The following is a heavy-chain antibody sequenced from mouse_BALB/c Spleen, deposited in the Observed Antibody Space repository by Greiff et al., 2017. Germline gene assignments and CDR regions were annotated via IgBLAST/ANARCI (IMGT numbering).Heavy chain of an antibody. D-gene: IGHD2-4*01. CDR3: ARARITGGFAY. CDR1: GFTFSSFG. J-gene: IGHJ3*01. CDR2: ISSGSSTI. V-gene: IGHV5-17*02. Sequence: EVKLLESGGGLVQPGGSRKLSCAASGFTFSSFGMHWVRQAPEKGLEWVAYISSGSSTIYYADTVKGRFTIFRDNPKNTLFLQMTSLRSEDTAMYDCARARITGGFAYWGQGTLVTVSA.